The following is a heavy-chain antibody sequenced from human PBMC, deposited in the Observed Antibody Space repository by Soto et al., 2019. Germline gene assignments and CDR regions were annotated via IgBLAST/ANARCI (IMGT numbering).Heavy chain of an antibody. CDR2: INPSGGST. CDR3: ARGSSWDPNYDY. V-gene: IGHV1-46*01. J-gene: IGHJ4*02. D-gene: IGHD6-13*01. CDR1: GYTFTSYY. Sequence: QVQLVQSGAEVKKPGASVKVSCKASGYTFTSYYMHWVRQAPGQGLEWMGIINPSGGSTSYAQKSQGRXXMXRXRSTSTVYMELSSLRSEDTAVYYCARGSSWDPNYDYWGQGTLVTVSS.